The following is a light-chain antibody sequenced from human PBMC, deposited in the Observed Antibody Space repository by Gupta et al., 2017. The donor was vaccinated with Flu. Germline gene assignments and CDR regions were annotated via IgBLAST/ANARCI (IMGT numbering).Light chain of an antibody. CDR2: AAS. V-gene: IGKV1-39*01. CDR1: QSVSNF. J-gene: IGKJ4*02. Sequence: GDIVTITCRASQSVSNFLKWYQQTPGKAPKLLIYAASTLQGGVPSRFSGSGSGTDFTLTINSLQPEDFATYYCQQGYSTPQTFGRGTTVEIK. CDR3: QQGYSTPQT.